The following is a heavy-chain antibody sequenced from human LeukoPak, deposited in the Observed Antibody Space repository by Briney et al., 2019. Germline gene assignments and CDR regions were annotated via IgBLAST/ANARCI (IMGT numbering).Heavy chain of an antibody. CDR2: IYYSGTA. CDR1: GGSISSYY. D-gene: IGHD4-23*01. CDR3: ARVGVDDSGNIIKYFFDY. J-gene: IGHJ4*02. V-gene: IGHV4-59*01. Sequence: PSETLSLTCTVSGGSISSYYWSWIRQPPGKGLEWIGYIYYSGTANYNPSLKSRVIISVDTSKNQFSLKLSPVTAADTAVYYCARVGVDDSGNIIKYFFDYWGREPWSPSPQ.